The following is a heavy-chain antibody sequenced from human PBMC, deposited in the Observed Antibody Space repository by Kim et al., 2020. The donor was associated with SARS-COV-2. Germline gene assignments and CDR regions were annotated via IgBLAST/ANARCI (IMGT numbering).Heavy chain of an antibody. D-gene: IGHD3-16*01. V-gene: IGHV3-21*01. CDR1: GFSFSTYN. Sequence: GGSLRLSCAASGFSFSTYNMNWVRQAPGKGLEWVSSISTSGSYIYYADSVKGRFTISRDNAKNSLYLQMDSLRAEDTAVYYCAKVAGEDYWDQGTRVTVSS. CDR3: AKVAGEDY. CDR2: ISTSGSYI. J-gene: IGHJ4*02.